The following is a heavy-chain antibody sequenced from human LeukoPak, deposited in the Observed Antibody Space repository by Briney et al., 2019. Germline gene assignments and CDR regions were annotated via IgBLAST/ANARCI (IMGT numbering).Heavy chain of an antibody. D-gene: IGHD4-17*01. Sequence: PGGSLRLSCAASGFTFSSYRMSWVRQAPGKGLEWVANIKKDGSEKYYVDSVKGRFTISRDNAKTSLYLQMNSLRAEDTAVYYCARDPEVYGDYAHAFDIWGQGTMVTVSS. CDR1: GFTFSSYR. CDR2: IKKDGSEK. CDR3: ARDPEVYGDYAHAFDI. V-gene: IGHV3-7*01. J-gene: IGHJ3*02.